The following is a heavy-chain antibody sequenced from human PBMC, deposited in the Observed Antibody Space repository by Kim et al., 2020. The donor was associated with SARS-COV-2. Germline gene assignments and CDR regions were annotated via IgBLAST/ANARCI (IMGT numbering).Heavy chain of an antibody. Sequence: SETLSLTCSVSGDSVTNSHYYWSWLRPSPGKGLDCIGEIYYTGTTYFKPSLKSRVTVSLDTSQNKFSLKITSVTSADTAIYFCAIVRPAGHYFDYWGQGTPVTLSS. CDR2: IYYTGTT. CDR1: GDSVTNSHYY. V-gene: IGHV4-31*03. J-gene: IGHJ4*02. CDR3: AIVRPAGHYFDY.